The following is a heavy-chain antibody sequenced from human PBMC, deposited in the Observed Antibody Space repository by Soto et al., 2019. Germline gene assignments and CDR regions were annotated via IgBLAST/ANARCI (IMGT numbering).Heavy chain of an antibody. V-gene: IGHV1-69*13. CDR3: ARGLADYDFWSGTYGMDV. CDR2: IIPIFGTA. J-gene: IGHJ6*02. CDR1: GGTFSSYA. Sequence: EASVKVSCKASGGTFSSYAISWVRQAPGQGLEWMGGIIPIFGTANYAQKFQGRVTITADESTSTAYMELSSLRSEDTAVYYCARGLADYDFWSGTYGMDVWGQGTTVTVSS. D-gene: IGHD3-3*01.